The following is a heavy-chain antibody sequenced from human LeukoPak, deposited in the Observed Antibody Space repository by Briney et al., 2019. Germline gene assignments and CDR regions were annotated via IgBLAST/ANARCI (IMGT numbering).Heavy chain of an antibody. J-gene: IGHJ4*02. V-gene: IGHV3-73*01. CDR3: TISVDFDWLERDY. Sequence: HPWGSLRLSCAASGFTFSGSAMHWVRQASGKGLEWVGRIRSKANSYATAYAASVKGRFTISRDDSKNTAYLQMNSLKTEDTAVYYCTISVDFDWLERDYWGQGTLVTVSS. D-gene: IGHD3-9*01. CDR1: GFTFSGSA. CDR2: IRSKANSYAT.